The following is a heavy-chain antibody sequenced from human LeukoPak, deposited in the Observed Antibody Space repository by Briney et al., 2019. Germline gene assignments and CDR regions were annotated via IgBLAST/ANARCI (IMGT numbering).Heavy chain of an antibody. CDR1: GFTFDDYA. CDR3: AKGTGSNYDFWSGYYY. Sequence: PGGSLRLSCAASGFTFDDYAMHWVRQAPGKGLEWVSLISGDGGSTYYADSVKGRFTISRDNSKNSLYLQMNSLRTEDTALYYCAKGTGSNYDFWSGYYYWGQGTLVIVSS. J-gene: IGHJ4*02. CDR2: ISGDGGST. V-gene: IGHV3-43*02. D-gene: IGHD3-3*01.